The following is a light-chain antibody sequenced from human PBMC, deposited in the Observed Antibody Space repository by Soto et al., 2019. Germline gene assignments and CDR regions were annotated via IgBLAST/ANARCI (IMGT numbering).Light chain of an antibody. CDR3: QQHNNWPRT. J-gene: IGKJ5*01. Sequence: IVMTQSPVTLSVSPEERATLSCRASQSVTIRYLAWYQQKPGQDPRLLIYRASTRATGIQARLSGSGYGTEFTINISSLQYEDFAVYYCQQHNNWPRTFGQRTRLEIK. CDR1: QSVTIRY. CDR2: RAS. V-gene: IGKV3-15*01.